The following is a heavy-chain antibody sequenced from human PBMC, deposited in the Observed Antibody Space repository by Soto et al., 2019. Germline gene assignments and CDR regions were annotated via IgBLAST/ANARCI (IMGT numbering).Heavy chain of an antibody. CDR2: TYYRSKWYY. Sequence: SQTLSLTCAISGDSVSSNHATWDWIRQSPSRGLEWLGRTYYRSKWYYDYALSVKSRITINPDTSNNQLSLQLNSVTPDDTAVYYCAREYSAGWSTWGQGTLVTVSS. V-gene: IGHV6-1*01. CDR3: AREYSAGWST. J-gene: IGHJ4*02. CDR1: GDSVSSNHAT. D-gene: IGHD6-19*01.